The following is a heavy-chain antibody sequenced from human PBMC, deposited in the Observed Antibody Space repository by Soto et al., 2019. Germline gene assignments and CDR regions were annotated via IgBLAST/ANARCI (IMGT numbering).Heavy chain of an antibody. CDR2: IWYDGSNK. CDR1: GFTFSSYG. V-gene: IGHV3-33*01. Sequence: GGSLRLSCAASGFTFSSYGMHWVRQAPGKGLEWVAVIWYDGSNKYYADSVKGRFTISRDNSKNTLYLQMNSLRAEDTAVYYCARDCSGGSCYWEPWLQHWGQGTLVTVSS. D-gene: IGHD2-15*01. CDR3: ARDCSGGSCYWEPWLQH. J-gene: IGHJ1*01.